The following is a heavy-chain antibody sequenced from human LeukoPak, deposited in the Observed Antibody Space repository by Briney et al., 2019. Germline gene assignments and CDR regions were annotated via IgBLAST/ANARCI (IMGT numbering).Heavy chain of an antibody. CDR2: ISSSSSYI. Sequence: GGSLRLPCAASGFTFSSYSMNWVRQAPGKGLEWVSSISSSSSYIYYADSVKGRFTISRDNAKNSLCLQMNSLRAEDTAVYYCARDEIVVVVAATTGYYYGMDVWGQGTTVTVSS. CDR3: ARDEIVVVVAATTGYYYGMDV. V-gene: IGHV3-21*01. CDR1: GFTFSSYS. J-gene: IGHJ6*02. D-gene: IGHD2-15*01.